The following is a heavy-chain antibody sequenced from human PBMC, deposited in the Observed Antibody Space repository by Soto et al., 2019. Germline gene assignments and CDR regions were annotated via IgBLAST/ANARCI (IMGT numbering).Heavy chain of an antibody. Sequence: QVQVVESGGGVVQPGRSLRLSCAASGFIFSNYGMHWVRQAPGKGLEWVALIWHDGSNKFYADSVKGRFTISRDNSKNTLYLEVNSLRAEDTAVYFCARGEEVGATNRDYWGQGTLVTVSS. V-gene: IGHV3-33*01. J-gene: IGHJ4*02. CDR3: ARGEEVGATNRDY. CDR1: GFIFSNYG. CDR2: IWHDGSNK. D-gene: IGHD1-26*01.